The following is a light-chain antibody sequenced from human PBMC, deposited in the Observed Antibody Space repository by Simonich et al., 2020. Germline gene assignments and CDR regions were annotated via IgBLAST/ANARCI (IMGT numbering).Light chain of an antibody. CDR3: SSYTSSSTFVV. V-gene: IGLV2-14*01. CDR1: SSDVGGYNY. J-gene: IGLJ2*01. CDR2: DVS. Sequence: QSALTQPASVSGSPGQSITISCPGTSSDVGGYNYVSWYQQHPGKAPKLMIYDVSKRPSGVSNPFSGSKSGNTASLTISGLQAEDEADYYCSSYTSSSTFVVFGGGTKLTVL.